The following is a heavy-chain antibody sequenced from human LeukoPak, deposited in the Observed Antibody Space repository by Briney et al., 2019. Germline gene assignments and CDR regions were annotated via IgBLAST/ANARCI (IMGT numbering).Heavy chain of an antibody. Sequence: SGGSLRLSCAASGFTFSDYYMSWIRQAPGKGLERVSYISSSGSTIYYADSVKGRFTISRDNAKNSLYLQMNSLRAEDTAVYYCARDPGVPAYYYDSSGYPDYWGQGTLVTVSS. J-gene: IGHJ4*02. CDR3: ARDPGVPAYYYDSSGYPDY. V-gene: IGHV3-11*04. CDR2: ISSSGSTI. D-gene: IGHD3-22*01. CDR1: GFTFSDYY.